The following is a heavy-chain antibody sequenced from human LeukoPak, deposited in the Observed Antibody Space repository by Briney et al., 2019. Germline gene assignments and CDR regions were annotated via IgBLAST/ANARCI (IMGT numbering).Heavy chain of an antibody. Sequence: PSETLSLTCTVSGGSISSYYWSWIRQPPGKGLEWIGYIYYSGSTNYNPSLKSRVTISVDTSKNQFSLKLSSVTAADTAVYYCARRDRKYSSSWYGPHDYMDVWGKGTTVTISS. CDR1: GGSISSYY. CDR3: ARRDRKYSSSWYGPHDYMDV. V-gene: IGHV4-59*12. J-gene: IGHJ6*03. CDR2: IYYSGST. D-gene: IGHD6-13*01.